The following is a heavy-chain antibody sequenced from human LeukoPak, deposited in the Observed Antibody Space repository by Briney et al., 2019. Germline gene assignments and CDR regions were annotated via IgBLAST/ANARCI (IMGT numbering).Heavy chain of an antibody. CDR2: ISSSSSYI. J-gene: IGHJ4*02. V-gene: IGHV3-21*01. CDR1: GFTSSSYS. CDR3: ARARGRTTRH. D-gene: IGHD2/OR15-2a*01. Sequence: GGSLRLSCAASGFTSSSYSMNWVRQAPGKGLEWVSSISSSSSYIYYADSVKGRFTISRDNAKNSLYLQMNSLRAEDTAVYYCARARGRTTRHWGQGTLVTVSS.